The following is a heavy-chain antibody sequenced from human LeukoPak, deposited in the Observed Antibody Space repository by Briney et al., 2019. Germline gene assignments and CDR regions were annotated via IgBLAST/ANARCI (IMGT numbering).Heavy chain of an antibody. CDR2: IHASGNSK. CDR1: GFTFSGSG. Sequence: PGGSLRLSCAPSGFTFSGSGMHWVRQAPGKGLEWLTFIHASGNSKYYADSVKGRFTISRDNSKNTLSLQMNSLRVEDTGVYYCARPLTDREYFQHWGQGTLVTVSA. J-gene: IGHJ1*01. V-gene: IGHV3-30*02. CDR3: ARPLTDREYFQH.